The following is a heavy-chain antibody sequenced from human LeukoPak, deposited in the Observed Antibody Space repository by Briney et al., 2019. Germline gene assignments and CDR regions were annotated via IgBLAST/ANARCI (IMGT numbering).Heavy chain of an antibody. CDR1: GLTFSSYG. J-gene: IGHJ4*02. V-gene: IGHV3-30*18. Sequence: GRSLRLSCAASGLTFSSYGMHWVRQAPGKGLEWVAVISYDGSNKYYADSVKGRFTISRDNSKNTLYLQMNSLRAEDTAVYYCAKDLNDASDYWGQGTLVTVSS. CDR2: ISYDGSNK. D-gene: IGHD1-1*01. CDR3: AKDLNDASDY.